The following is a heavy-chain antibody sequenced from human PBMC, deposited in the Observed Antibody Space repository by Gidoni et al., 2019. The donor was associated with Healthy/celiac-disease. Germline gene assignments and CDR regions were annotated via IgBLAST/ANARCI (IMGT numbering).Heavy chain of an antibody. J-gene: IGHJ3*02. CDR3: ARDEGYCSGGSCYRGAFDI. Sequence: QVQLVQSGAEVKKPGSSVKVSCKASGGTFSSYAISWVRQAPGQGLEWMGRIIPILGIANYAQKFQGRVTITADKSTSTAYMELSSLRSEDTAVYYCARDEGYCSGGSCYRGAFDIWGQGTMVTVSS. V-gene: IGHV1-69*04. D-gene: IGHD2-15*01. CDR2: IIPILGIA. CDR1: GGTFSSYA.